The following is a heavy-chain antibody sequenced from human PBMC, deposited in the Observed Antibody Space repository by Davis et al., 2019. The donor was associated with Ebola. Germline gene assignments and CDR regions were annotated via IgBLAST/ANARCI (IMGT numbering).Heavy chain of an antibody. Sequence: ASVKVSCKASGGTFSSYAISWVRQAPGQGLEWMGIINPSGGSTSYAQKFQGRVTMTTDTSTSTAYMELRSLRSDDTAVYYCARSCCTNGVCPFDYWGQGTLVTVSS. CDR3: ARSCCTNGVCPFDY. CDR1: GGTFSSYA. CDR2: INPSGGST. D-gene: IGHD2-8*01. J-gene: IGHJ4*02. V-gene: IGHV1-46*01.